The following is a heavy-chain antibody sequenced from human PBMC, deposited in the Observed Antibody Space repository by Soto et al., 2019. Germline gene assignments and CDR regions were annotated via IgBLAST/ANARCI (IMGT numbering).Heavy chain of an antibody. CDR2: IVVGSGNT. J-gene: IGHJ6*02. CDR1: GFTFTSSA. CDR3: AADSGVATMFLYYGMDV. Sequence: SVKVSCKASGFTFTSSAMQWVRQARGQRLEWIGWIVVGSGNTNYAQKFQERVTITRDMSTSTAYMELSSLRSEDTAVYYCAADSGVATMFLYYGMDVWGQGTTVTVSS. V-gene: IGHV1-58*02. D-gene: IGHD5-12*01.